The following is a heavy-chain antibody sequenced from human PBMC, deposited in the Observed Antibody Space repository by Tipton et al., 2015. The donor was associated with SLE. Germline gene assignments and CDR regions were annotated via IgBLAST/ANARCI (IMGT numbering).Heavy chain of an antibody. V-gene: IGHV1-18*01. CDR1: GYTFTSYC. J-gene: IGHJ6*03. Sequence: QSGAEVKKPGASVKVSCKASGYTFTSYCITWVRQAPGQGLEWMGWISGYNGNTNYAQKLQGRVTMTTDTSTSTAYMELRSLRSDDTAVYYCARLGDWDCYYYMDVLGKVTTVTVAS. CDR3: ARLGDWDCYYYMDV. D-gene: IGHD3-16*01. CDR2: ISGYNGNT.